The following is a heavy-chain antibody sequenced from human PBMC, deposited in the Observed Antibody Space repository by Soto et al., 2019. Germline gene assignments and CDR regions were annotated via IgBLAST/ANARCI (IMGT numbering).Heavy chain of an antibody. CDR3: ARGYCSGGSCYSGNCFDP. D-gene: IGHD2-15*01. J-gene: IGHJ5*02. Sequence: ASVKVSCKASGYTFTSYDINWVRQATGQGLEWMGWMNPNSGNTGYAQKFQGGVTMTRNTSISTAYMELSSLRSEDTAVYYCARGYCSGGSCYSGNCFDPCGQRTLVTVSS. V-gene: IGHV1-8*01. CDR1: GYTFTSYD. CDR2: MNPNSGNT.